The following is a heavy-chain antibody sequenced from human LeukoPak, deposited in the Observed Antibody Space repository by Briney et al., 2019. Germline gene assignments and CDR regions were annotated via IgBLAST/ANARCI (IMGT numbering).Heavy chain of an antibody. CDR2: IYYSGST. J-gene: IGHJ5*02. V-gene: IGHV4-59*01. D-gene: IGHD2-2*01. CDR1: GGSISSYY. Sequence: SETLSLTCTVSGGSISSYYWSWIRQPPGKGLEWIGYIYYSGSTNYNPSLKSRVTISVDTSKNQFSLKLSSVTAADTAVYYCAREVVVVPAAGWFDPWGQGTLVTVSS. CDR3: AREVVVVPAAGWFDP.